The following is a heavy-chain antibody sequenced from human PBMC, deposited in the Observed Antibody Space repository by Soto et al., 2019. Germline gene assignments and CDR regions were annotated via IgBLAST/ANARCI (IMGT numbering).Heavy chain of an antibody. D-gene: IGHD2-8*02. J-gene: IGHJ4*02. V-gene: IGHV4-34*01. Sequence: PETLSLTYAVYGGSFSGYYWSWIRQPPGKGLEWIGEINHSGSTNYNPSLKSRVTISVDTSKNQFSLKLSSVTAADTAVFYCARGVVYFYMLPRQPTSTDYCVQGTLVTGFS. CDR1: GGSFSGYY. CDR2: INHSGST. CDR3: ARGVVYFYMLPRQPTSTDY.